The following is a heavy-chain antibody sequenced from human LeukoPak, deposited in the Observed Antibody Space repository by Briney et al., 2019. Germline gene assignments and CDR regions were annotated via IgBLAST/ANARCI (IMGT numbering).Heavy chain of an antibody. CDR3: ARITVTNDAFDI. V-gene: IGHV4-34*01. J-gene: IGHJ3*02. CDR1: GGSFSGYY. D-gene: IGHD4-17*01. CDR2: INHSGST. Sequence: PSETLSLTCAVYGGSFSGYYWIWIRQPPGKGLEWIGEINHSGSTNYNPSLKSRVTISVDTSKNQFSLKLSSVTAADTAVYYCARITVTNDAFDIWGQGTMVTVSS.